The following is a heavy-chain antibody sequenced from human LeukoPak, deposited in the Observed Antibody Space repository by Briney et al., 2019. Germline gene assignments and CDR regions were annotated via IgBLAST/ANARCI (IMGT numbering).Heavy chain of an antibody. CDR3: AKDGSWSCTD. CDR2: IAHHGNDK. V-gene: IGHV3-30*02. Sequence: GGSLRLSCAASGFTFSKSAMHWVRQSPGKGLEWVAYIAHHGNDKYYVDSVKGRFIISRDNSRRTLYLQMNSLRPDDTALYYCAKDGSWSCTDWGQGTPVTVSS. J-gene: IGHJ4*02. D-gene: IGHD2-8*02. CDR1: GFTFSKSA.